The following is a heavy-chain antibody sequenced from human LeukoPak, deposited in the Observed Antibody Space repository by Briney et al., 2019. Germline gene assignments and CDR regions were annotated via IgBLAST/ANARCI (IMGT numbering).Heavy chain of an antibody. Sequence: GGSLRLSRAVSGFTFSSYWMNWVRQAPGKGLEWVASIKQDGGEKSYVDSVKGRFTISRDNAKNSLYLQMSSLRAEDTAVYYCARDGTAAGLYFDLWGQGTLVTVSS. CDR1: GFTFSSYW. D-gene: IGHD6-13*01. V-gene: IGHV3-7*01. CDR3: ARDGTAAGLYFDL. CDR2: IKQDGGEK. J-gene: IGHJ4*01.